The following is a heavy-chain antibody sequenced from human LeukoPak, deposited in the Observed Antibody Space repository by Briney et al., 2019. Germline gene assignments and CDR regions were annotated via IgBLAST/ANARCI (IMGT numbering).Heavy chain of an antibody. CDR1: RFTFSSYA. V-gene: IGHV3-23*01. Sequence: PGGSLRLSCAASRFTFSSYAMTWVRQAPGKGLEWVSAISGSGGSTYYADSVRGRFPISRDNSKNTLFLQMNSLRAEDTAVYYCAKGGATTTRYEYFDCWGQGILVTVSS. CDR3: AKGGATTTRYEYFDC. CDR2: ISGSGGST. J-gene: IGHJ4*02. D-gene: IGHD1-1*01.